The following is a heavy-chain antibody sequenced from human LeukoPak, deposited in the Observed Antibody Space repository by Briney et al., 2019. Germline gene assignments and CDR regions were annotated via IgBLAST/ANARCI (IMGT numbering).Heavy chain of an antibody. CDR3: ARVAGWHWFDP. CDR2: IRPSGDNT. D-gene: IGHD2-15*01. V-gene: IGHV3-23*01. Sequence: GGSLRLSCAASGFTFSSYDMTWVRQAPGRGLEGVSSIRPSGDNTYYGDSVKGRFTISRDNTKNTVYLQMNNMRVDDTAVYYCARVAGWHWFDPWGQGTLVTVSS. CDR1: GFTFSSYD. J-gene: IGHJ5*02.